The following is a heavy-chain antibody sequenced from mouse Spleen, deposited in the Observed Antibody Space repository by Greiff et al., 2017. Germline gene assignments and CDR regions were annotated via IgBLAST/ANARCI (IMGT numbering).Heavy chain of an antibody. CDR3: ARYLVGYAMDY. J-gene: IGHJ4*01. V-gene: IGHV1-39*01. CDR2: FHPKSGTT. CDR1: VYSFTDSN. Sequence: EVQLQQSGPELVKPGASVKISCKASVYSFTDSNMNWVKQSNGKSLEWIGVFHPKSGTTVYSQKFKDKVTLSVDQSSSTAYMQLNSLTSEDSAVYYCARYLVGYAMDYWGQGTSVTVSS. D-gene: IGHD5-1*01.